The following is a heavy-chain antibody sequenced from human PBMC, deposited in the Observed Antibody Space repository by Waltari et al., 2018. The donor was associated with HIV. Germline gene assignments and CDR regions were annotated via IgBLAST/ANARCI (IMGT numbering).Heavy chain of an antibody. Sequence: QVQLVQSGAEVKKPGASVRVPGRLLGSPFPGSVINWVRRAMGHGLEGRGWMNPNSGNTGYAQKFQGRVTMTRNTSISTAYMELSSLRSEDTAVYYCARGPSPNYDFWSGPLFDYWGQGTLVTVSS. CDR3: ARGPSPNYDFWSGPLFDY. V-gene: IGHV1-8*01. D-gene: IGHD3-3*01. CDR2: MNPNSGNT. CDR1: GSPFPGSV. J-gene: IGHJ4*02.